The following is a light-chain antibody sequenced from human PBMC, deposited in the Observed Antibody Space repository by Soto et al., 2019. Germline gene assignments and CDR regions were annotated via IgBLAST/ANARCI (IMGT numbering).Light chain of an antibody. J-gene: IGLJ3*02. V-gene: IGLV1-44*01. Sequence: QSVLTQPPSASGTPGQRVTISCSGSTSNIGTYTVNWYQQLPGTAPKLLIYSSDRRPSGVPDRFSGSKSGTSASLAISGLQSEDEADYYCAAWDGSLNGWVFGGGTKVTVL. CDR2: SSD. CDR1: TSNIGTYT. CDR3: AAWDGSLNGWV.